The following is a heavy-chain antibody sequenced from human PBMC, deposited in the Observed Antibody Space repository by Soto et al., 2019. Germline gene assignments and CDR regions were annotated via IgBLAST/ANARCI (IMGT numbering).Heavy chain of an antibody. CDR3: GRQPGGVATPGDDY. CDR2: MNPDSGDT. V-gene: IGHV1-8*01. CDR1: GYPFDSFD. J-gene: IGHJ4*02. D-gene: IGHD2-15*01. Sequence: QVQLVQSGAEVKKPGASVKVSCEASGYPFDSFDINWVRQAAGQGLEWMGWMNPDSGDTAVAQRFQDRIIMTRTTSTSTAYRELSRLTPDDSAVYFCGRQPGGVATPGDDYWGQGTLVTVSS.